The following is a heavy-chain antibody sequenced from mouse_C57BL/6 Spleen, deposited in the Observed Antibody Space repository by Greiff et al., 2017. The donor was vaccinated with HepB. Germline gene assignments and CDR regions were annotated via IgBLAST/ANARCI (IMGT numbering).Heavy chain of an antibody. Sequence: QVQLQQPGAELVKPGASVKLSCKASGYTFTSYWMHWVKQRPGQGLEWIGMIHPNSGNTNYNEKFKSKATLTVDKSSSTAYMQLSSLTSEDSAVYYCARSRGSITTVVATEDWYFDVWGTGTTVTVSS. CDR2: IHPNSGNT. CDR3: ARSRGSITTVVATEDWYFDV. CDR1: GYTFTSYW. J-gene: IGHJ1*03. D-gene: IGHD1-1*01. V-gene: IGHV1-64*01.